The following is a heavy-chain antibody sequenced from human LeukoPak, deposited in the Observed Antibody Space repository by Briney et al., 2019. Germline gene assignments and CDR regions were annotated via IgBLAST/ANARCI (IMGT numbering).Heavy chain of an antibody. D-gene: IGHD6-13*01. CDR1: GYTFTSYD. CDR3: ARRPPPSSSSWTYYYYYYYMDV. Sequence: ASVKVSCKASGYTFTSYDINWVRQATGQGLEWMGRINPNSGGTNYAQKFQGRVTMTRDTSISTAYMELRRLRSDDTAVYYCARRPPPSSSSWTYYYYYYYMDVWGKGTTVTVSS. J-gene: IGHJ6*03. CDR2: INPNSGGT. V-gene: IGHV1-2*06.